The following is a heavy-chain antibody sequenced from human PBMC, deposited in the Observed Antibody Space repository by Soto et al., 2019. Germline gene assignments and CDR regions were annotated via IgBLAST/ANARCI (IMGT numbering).Heavy chain of an antibody. J-gene: IGHJ3*02. CDR3: ARLTGTSVLDGFDI. Sequence: PAETLSLTCSVSGGSISTYYWSWIRQTLGKGLEWVGYISYTGNTNYNPSLKSRVTMSVDTSKDHISLKLRSVTTADTAVYFCARLTGTSVLDGFDIWCPGTMVTVSS. D-gene: IGHD1-7*01. CDR1: GGSISTYY. CDR2: ISYTGNT. V-gene: IGHV4-59*01.